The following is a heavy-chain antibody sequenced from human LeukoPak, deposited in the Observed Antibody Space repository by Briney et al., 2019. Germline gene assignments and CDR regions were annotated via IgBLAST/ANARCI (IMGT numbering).Heavy chain of an antibody. CDR1: GGSISSSSYY. CDR2: INHSGST. J-gene: IGHJ5*02. D-gene: IGHD3-3*01. Sequence: SETLSLTCTVSGGSISSSSYYWSWIRQPPGKGLEWIGEINHSGSTNYNPSLKSRVTISVDTSKNQFSLKLSSVTAADTAVYYCASGKHDFWSGYATNWFDPWGQGTLVTVSS. V-gene: IGHV4-39*07. CDR3: ASGKHDFWSGYATNWFDP.